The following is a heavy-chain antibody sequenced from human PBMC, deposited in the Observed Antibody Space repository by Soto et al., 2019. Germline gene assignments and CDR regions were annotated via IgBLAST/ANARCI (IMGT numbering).Heavy chain of an antibody. CDR2: FSNSGTT. D-gene: IGHD3-3*01. V-gene: IGHV4-59*11. CDR3: GRDPYFGVVGV. J-gene: IGHJ3*01. Sequence: QVHLQGSGPGQVKPSETLSLTCTVSGGSISNHYLIWIRQPPGKGLAWIGYFSNSGTTKFNPALQSRVTISADTSKDQFSLKLNSVTAADTAVYSCGRDPYFGVVGVLGQGTRVTVSS. CDR1: GGSISNHY.